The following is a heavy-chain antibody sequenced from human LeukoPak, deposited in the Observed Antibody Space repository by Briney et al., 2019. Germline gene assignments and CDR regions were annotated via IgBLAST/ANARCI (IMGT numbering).Heavy chain of an antibody. Sequence: GGSLRLSCAASGFTFSSYGMHWVRQAPGKGLEWVAVISYDGSNKYYADSVKGRFTISRDNAKNSLYLQMNSLRAEDTAVYYCAGRGERNWGAFDIWGKGTMVTVSS. J-gene: IGHJ3*02. D-gene: IGHD7-27*01. CDR1: GFTFSSYG. CDR3: AGRGERNWGAFDI. V-gene: IGHV3-30*03. CDR2: ISYDGSNK.